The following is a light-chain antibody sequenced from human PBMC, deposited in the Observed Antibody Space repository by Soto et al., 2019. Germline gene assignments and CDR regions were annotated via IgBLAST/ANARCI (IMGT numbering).Light chain of an antibody. Sequence: DIQMTQYPSSVSASAGDRITITCRASQGIYKWLAWYQQKPGKAPKLLISAASTLQTGVPARFSGSGSGTDFTLTISSLQPEDFATYYCQQFNSYPITFCQVTRLEIK. V-gene: IGKV1-12*01. CDR3: QQFNSYPIT. CDR1: QGIYKW. CDR2: AAS. J-gene: IGKJ5*01.